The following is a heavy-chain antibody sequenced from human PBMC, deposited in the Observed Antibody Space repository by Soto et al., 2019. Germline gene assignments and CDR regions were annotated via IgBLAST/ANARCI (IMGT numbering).Heavy chain of an antibody. J-gene: IGHJ6*02. CDR1: GSTFSIYA. Sequence: SVHVSCHASGSTFSIYAISWVRQTTGQWLEWMGGIIPIFGTANYAQKFQGRVTITADESTSTAYMELSSLRSEDTAVYYCARQPTSTVTKYYYYYYGMDGWGQGTTVTFSS. V-gene: IGHV1-69*13. CDR3: ARQPTSTVTKYYYYYYGMDG. D-gene: IGHD4-17*01. CDR2: IIPIFGTA.